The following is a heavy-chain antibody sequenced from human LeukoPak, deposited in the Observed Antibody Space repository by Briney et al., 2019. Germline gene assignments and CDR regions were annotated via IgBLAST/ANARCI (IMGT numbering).Heavy chain of an antibody. Sequence: PSETLSLTCTVSGDSISNYYWSWIRQPAGKGLEWIGRIYTSGSTNYNPSLKSRVTISVDTSKNQFSLKLSSVTAADTAVYYCAREDGDGRVGWFDPWGQGTLVTVSS. V-gene: IGHV4-4*07. CDR1: GDSISNYY. CDR3: AREDGDGRVGWFDP. D-gene: IGHD4-17*01. CDR2: IYTSGST. J-gene: IGHJ5*02.